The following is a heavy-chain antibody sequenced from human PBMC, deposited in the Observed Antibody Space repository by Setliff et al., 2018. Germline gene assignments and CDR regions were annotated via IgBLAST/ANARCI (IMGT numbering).Heavy chain of an antibody. D-gene: IGHD2-21*02. Sequence: ASVKVSCKSSGYTFTGYYMHWVRQAPGQGLEWMGWINPNSGGTNYAQKFQGRVTMTRDTSISTAYMELSRLRSDDTAVYYCARTGHCGGDCYGFDYWGQGTLVTVSS. J-gene: IGHJ4*02. CDR3: ARTGHCGGDCYGFDY. V-gene: IGHV1-2*02. CDR1: GYTFTGYY. CDR2: INPNSGGT.